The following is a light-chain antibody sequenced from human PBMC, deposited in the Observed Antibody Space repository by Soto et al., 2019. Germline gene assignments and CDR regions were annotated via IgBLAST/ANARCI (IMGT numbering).Light chain of an antibody. CDR3: CSYAGSYSYI. CDR1: TSDVGGYNF. CDR2: DVT. J-gene: IGLJ1*01. V-gene: IGLV2-11*01. Sequence: QSVLTQPRSVSGSPGQSVTISCTGTTSDVGGYNFVSWYQQHTSKAPKLMIYDVTKRPSGVPDRFSGSKSGSTASLTITGLEAEDEADYYCCSYAGSYSYIFGIGTKVTVL.